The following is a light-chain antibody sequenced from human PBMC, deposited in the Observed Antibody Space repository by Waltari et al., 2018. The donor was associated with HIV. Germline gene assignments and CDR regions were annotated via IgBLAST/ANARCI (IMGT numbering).Light chain of an antibody. V-gene: IGKV4-1*01. J-gene: IGKJ4*01. CDR3: QQYYSSPLT. Sequence: DIVMTQSPDSLAGSLGERATIHCKSSQSVLYSSNNKNYLAWYQQKPGQPPKLLFYWASTRESGVPDRFSGSGSGTDFTLTISSLQAEDVAFYYCQQYYSSPLTFGGGTKVEIK. CDR2: WAS. CDR1: QSVLYSSNNKNY.